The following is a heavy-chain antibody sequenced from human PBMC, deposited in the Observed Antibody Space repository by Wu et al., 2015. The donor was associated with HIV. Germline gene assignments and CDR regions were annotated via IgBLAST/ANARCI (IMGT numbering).Heavy chain of an antibody. Sequence: QVQLVQSGAEMKKPWSSVKVSCNISGGTFNNYAITWVRQAPGRGLEWMGGISPIFGVANFAHKFKGRLSISIDESTRTASMDLSSLTLEDTAMYYCARGGGSRIDEGFDIWGQGTMVAVS. V-gene: IGHV1-69*05. CDR1: GGTFNNYA. CDR2: ISPIFGVA. D-gene: IGHD3-16*01. J-gene: IGHJ3*02. CDR3: ARGGGSRIDEGFDI.